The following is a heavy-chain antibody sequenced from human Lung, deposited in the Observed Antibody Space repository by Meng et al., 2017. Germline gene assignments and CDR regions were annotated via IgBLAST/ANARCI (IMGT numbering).Heavy chain of an antibody. CDR3: ARDGGNAGSAY. V-gene: IGHV1-2*06. CDR1: GYTFIHPY. J-gene: IGHJ4*02. D-gene: IGHD3-3*01. Sequence: QGSLVQIGADVEKPGASLKLSCRAFGYTFIHPYVHVVRQAPGQGLDWMGRTVPSVGVANPEQKMLDRVSQAWDTSISTAYMELSSLRSDDTSIFYPARDGGNAGSAYWGQGTLVTVSS. CDR2: TVPSVGVA.